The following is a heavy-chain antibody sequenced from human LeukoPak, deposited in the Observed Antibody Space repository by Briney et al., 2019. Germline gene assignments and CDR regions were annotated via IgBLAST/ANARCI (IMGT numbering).Heavy chain of an antibody. Sequence: GGSLRLSCTASGFTFRSYSINWVRQAPGKGLEWLSYISSTSSAIYYADSLKGRFTISRDNAKNSLYLQMDSLRDEDTAVYYCARVIGSYGDSAYWGQGTLVTVSS. CDR3: ARVIGSYGDSAY. J-gene: IGHJ4*02. D-gene: IGHD3-16*01. CDR1: GFTFRSYS. CDR2: ISSTSSAI. V-gene: IGHV3-48*02.